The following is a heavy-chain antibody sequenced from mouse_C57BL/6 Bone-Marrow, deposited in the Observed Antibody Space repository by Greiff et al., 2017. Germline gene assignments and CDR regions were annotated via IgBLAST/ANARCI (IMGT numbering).Heavy chain of an antibody. Sequence: VQLQQPGAELVKPGASVKLSCKASGYTFTSYWMQWVKQRPGQGLEWIGEIDPSDSSTNYNQKFKGKATLTVDTSSSTAYMQLSSLTAEYSAVYYCARDDYYAMDYWGQGTSVTVSS. CDR3: ARDDYYAMDY. CDR2: IDPSDSST. V-gene: IGHV1-50*01. CDR1: GYTFTSYW. J-gene: IGHJ4*01.